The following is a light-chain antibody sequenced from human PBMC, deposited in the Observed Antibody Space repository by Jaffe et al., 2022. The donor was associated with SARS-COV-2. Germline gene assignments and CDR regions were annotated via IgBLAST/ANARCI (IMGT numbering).Light chain of an antibody. Sequence: SYVLTQPPSVSVAPGKTARITCGGNNIGGKSVHWYQQRPGQAPVLVIYYDSDRPSGIPERFSGSNSGNTATLTISRVEAGDEADYYCQVWDRSSNHYVFGTGTKVTVL. CDR1: NIGGKS. J-gene: IGLJ1*01. CDR3: QVWDRSSNHYV. CDR2: YDS. V-gene: IGLV3-21*04.